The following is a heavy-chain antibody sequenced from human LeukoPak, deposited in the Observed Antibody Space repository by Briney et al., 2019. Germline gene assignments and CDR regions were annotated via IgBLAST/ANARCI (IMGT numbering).Heavy chain of an antibody. D-gene: IGHD3-22*01. CDR1: GFTVDSNY. V-gene: IGHV3-53*01. CDR2: IYTGGNT. Sequence: GGSLRLSCAASGFTVDSNYLSWVRQALGKGLEWDSTIYTGGNTYYAASVKGRFTISRDFSKNTVFLHMNSLRAEDTAMYYCARGDDSGYYDYFDYWGQGALVTVSS. CDR3: ARGDDSGYYDYFDY. J-gene: IGHJ4*02.